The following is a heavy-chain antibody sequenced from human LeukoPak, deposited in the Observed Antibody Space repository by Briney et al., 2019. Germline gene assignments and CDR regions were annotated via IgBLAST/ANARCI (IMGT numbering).Heavy chain of an antibody. CDR1: GFMFSSNW. V-gene: IGHV3-7*03. J-gene: IGHJ4*02. CDR3: AKEGRSLQTY. CDR2: IKEDGTET. Sequence: PGGSLRLSCAASGFMFSSNWMSWVRLAPGKGLEWVANIKEDGTETYYVDSVKGRFTISRDNAKNSLYLQTNSLRVEDTAVYYCAKEGRSLQTYWRQGTLVTVSS. D-gene: IGHD5-24*01.